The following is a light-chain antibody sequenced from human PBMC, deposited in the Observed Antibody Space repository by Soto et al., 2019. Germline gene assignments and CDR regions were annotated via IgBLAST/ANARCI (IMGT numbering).Light chain of an antibody. Sequence: QSALTQPASVSGSPGQSITISCTGTSSDVGSYNLVSWYQQHPGKAPKLMIYEGSKRPSGVSNRCSGSKSGNTASLTISGLQAEDEADYFCCSYAGSPYVFGTGTKLTVL. CDR1: SSDVGSYNL. CDR2: EGS. V-gene: IGLV2-23*01. CDR3: CSYAGSPYV. J-gene: IGLJ1*01.